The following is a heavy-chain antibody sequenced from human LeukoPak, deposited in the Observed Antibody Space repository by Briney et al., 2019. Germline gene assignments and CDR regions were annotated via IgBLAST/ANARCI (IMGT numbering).Heavy chain of an antibody. J-gene: IGHJ4*02. CDR1: GYIFTDYY. CDR3: ARESFEWELLRSFDY. CDR2: INPNSGGT. Sequence: GASVKVSCKASGYIFTDYYMHWVRQAPGQELGWMGQINPNSGGTNYAQKFQGRVTMTRDTSISTAYMELSRLRSDDTAVYYCARESFEWELLRSFDYWGQGTLVTVSS. D-gene: IGHD1-26*01. V-gene: IGHV1-2*06.